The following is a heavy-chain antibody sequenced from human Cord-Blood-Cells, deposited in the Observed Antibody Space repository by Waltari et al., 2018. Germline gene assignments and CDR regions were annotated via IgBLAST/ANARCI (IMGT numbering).Heavy chain of an antibody. J-gene: IGHJ4*02. D-gene: IGHD6-19*01. Sequence: QVQLQESGPGLVKPSETLSLTCTVSGGSISSYYWSWIRQPAGKGLEWIGRIDTSGSTNYNPSLKSRVTMSVDTSKNQFSLKLSSVTAADTAVYYCARDPNSSGWYYFDYWGQGTLVTVSS. CDR3: ARDPNSSGWYYFDY. V-gene: IGHV4-4*07. CDR1: GGSISSYY. CDR2: IDTSGST.